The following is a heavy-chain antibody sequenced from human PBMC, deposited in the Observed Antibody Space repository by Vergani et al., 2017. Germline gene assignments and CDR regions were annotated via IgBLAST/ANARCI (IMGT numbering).Heavy chain of an antibody. D-gene: IGHD1-7*01. CDR1: GYTFTGYY. J-gene: IGHJ4*02. V-gene: IGHV1-2*02. Sequence: QVQLVQSGAEVKKPGASVKVSCKASGYTFTGYYMHWVRQAPGQGLEWMGWINPNSGCTNYAEKFQGRVTMTRDTSISTAYMELRRLRSDGTVVYYWARGSPLSITGTFLDYWGQGTLVTVSS. CDR3: ARGSPLSITGTFLDY. CDR2: INPNSGCT.